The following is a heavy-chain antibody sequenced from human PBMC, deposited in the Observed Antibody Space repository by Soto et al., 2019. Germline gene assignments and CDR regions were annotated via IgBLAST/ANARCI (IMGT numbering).Heavy chain of an antibody. J-gene: IGHJ4*02. CDR2: ISGNGAST. D-gene: IGHD4-17*01. V-gene: IGHV3-64*02. CDR3: ARGPSTVATWLDY. CDR1: GFSFSNYA. Sequence: EVQLVESGEGLVQPGGSLRLSWAASGFSFSNYAMHWVRQAPGKGLEYVSAISGNGASTYYADSVKGRFTIFRDNSKNTLYLQMGSLSAEDRAVYYCARGPSTVATWLDYWGQGTLVTVSS.